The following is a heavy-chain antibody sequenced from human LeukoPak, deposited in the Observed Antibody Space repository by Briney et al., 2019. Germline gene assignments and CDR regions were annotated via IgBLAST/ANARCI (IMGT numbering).Heavy chain of an antibody. J-gene: IGHJ4*02. CDR2: IIPIFGTA. V-gene: IGHV1-69*05. CDR3: ASTQTYCSSTSCYLVV. CDR1: GGTFSSYA. Sequence: ASVKVSCKASGGTFSSYAISWVRQAPGQGLEWMGGIIPIFGTANYAQKFQGRVTITTDESTSTAYMELSSLRSEDTAVYYCASTQTYCSSTSCYLVVWGQGTLVTVSS. D-gene: IGHD2-2*01.